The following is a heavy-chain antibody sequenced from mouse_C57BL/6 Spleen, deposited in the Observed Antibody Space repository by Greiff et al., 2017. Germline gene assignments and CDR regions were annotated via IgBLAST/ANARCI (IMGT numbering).Heavy chain of an antibody. Sequence: VQLQQSGAELVRPGASVTLSCKASGYTFTDYEMHWVKQTPVHGLEWIGAIDPETGGTAYNQKFKGKAILTADKSTSTAYMELRSLTSEDSAVYYCTGGTTVYLDYWGQGTTLTVSS. J-gene: IGHJ2*01. V-gene: IGHV1-15*01. CDR1: GYTFTDYE. CDR2: IDPETGGT. CDR3: TGGTTVYLDY. D-gene: IGHD1-1*01.